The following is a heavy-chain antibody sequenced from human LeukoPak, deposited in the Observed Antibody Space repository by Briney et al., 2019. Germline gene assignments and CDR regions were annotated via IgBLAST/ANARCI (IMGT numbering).Heavy chain of an antibody. Sequence: GRSLRLSCAASGFTFDGYAMHCVRQAPGKGVEWVSGISWNSGSIGYADSVKGRFTISRDNAKNSLYLQMDSLRAEDTALYYCAKGPLWFGPYYFDYWGQGTLVTVSS. J-gene: IGHJ4*02. D-gene: IGHD3-10*01. CDR2: ISWNSGSI. CDR3: AKGPLWFGPYYFDY. CDR1: GFTFDGYA. V-gene: IGHV3-9*01.